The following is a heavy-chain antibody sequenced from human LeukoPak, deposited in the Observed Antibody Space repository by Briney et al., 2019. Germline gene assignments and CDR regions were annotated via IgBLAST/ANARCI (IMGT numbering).Heavy chain of an antibody. V-gene: IGHV4-34*01. J-gene: IGHJ3*02. Sequence: PSETLCLTCAVYGGSFRGYYWSWIRQPPGKGLEWMGEINHSGSTNYNATLKSRVAISVDTSKSQFSLKLSSVTAADTAVYYCAREEDCSGGICYLGNAFDIWGQGTMVTVSS. CDR1: GGSFRGYY. CDR2: INHSGST. D-gene: IGHD2-15*01. CDR3: AREEDCSGGICYLGNAFDI.